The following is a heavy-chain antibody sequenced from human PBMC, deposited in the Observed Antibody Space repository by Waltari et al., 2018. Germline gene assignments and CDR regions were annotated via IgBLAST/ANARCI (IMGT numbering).Heavy chain of an antibody. CDR3: ARMVYSSSWSGAFDI. CDR2: IFPFFGTA. V-gene: IGHV1-69*12. D-gene: IGHD6-13*01. CDR1: GGTFSSYA. J-gene: IGHJ3*02. Sequence: QVQLVQSGAEVKKPGSSVKVSCKASGGTFSSYAISWVRQAPGQGLEWMGGIFPFFGTANYAPKFQGRVTITADESTSTAYMELSSLRSEDTAMYYCARMVYSSSWSGAFDIWGQGTMVTVSS.